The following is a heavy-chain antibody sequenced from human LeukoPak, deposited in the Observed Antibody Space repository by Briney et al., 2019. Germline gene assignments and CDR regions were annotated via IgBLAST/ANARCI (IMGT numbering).Heavy chain of an antibody. CDR1: GVSISSGCYY. J-gene: IGHJ4*02. CDR2: IYHSGSS. Sequence: SETLSLTCTVSGVSISSGCYYWSWIRPPPGKDLEWIGYIYHSGSSSYNPSLKSRATISVARSKNQLSLKLIGVAAAATAVCYCASSDRGTAMVLDYWGQGTLVTVSS. V-gene: IGHV4-30-2*01. D-gene: IGHD5-18*01. CDR3: ASSDRGTAMVLDY.